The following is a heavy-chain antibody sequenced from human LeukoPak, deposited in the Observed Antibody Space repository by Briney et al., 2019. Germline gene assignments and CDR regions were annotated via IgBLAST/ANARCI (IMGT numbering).Heavy chain of an antibody. CDR2: INRSGST. V-gene: IGHV4-34*01. J-gene: IGHJ4*02. Sequence: PSETLSLTCVVYSGSFSGYFWSWIRQPPGKGLEWIGEINRSGSTNYNPSLKSRVTISVDTSKNQFSLKPSSVTAADTAVYYCARGIVGPTYFDYWGQGTLVTVSS. CDR3: ARGIVGPTYFDY. CDR1: SGSFSGYF. D-gene: IGHD1-26*01.